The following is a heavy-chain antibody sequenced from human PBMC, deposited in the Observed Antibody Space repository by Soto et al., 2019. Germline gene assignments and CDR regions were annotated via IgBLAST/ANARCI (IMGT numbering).Heavy chain of an antibody. V-gene: IGHV4-59*08. J-gene: IGHJ4*02. CDR1: GGSISGYY. CDR3: ARGTPVGSAEAGSGFDK. Sequence: ASETLSLTCTVSGGSISGYYWSWIRQPPGEGLEWIAYIYYSNTYYNPSLKSRVTMSVDTSKSHITLKLTSVTASDTAVYYCARGTPVGSAEAGSGFDKWVQGTLVTVSS. D-gene: IGHD6-13*01. CDR2: IYYSNT.